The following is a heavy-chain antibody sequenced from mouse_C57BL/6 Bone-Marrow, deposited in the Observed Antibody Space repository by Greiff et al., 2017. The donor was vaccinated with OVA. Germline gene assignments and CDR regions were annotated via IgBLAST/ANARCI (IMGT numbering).Heavy chain of an antibody. Sequence: QVQLQQSGPELVKPGASVKISCKASGYTFTDYYINWVKQRPGQGLEWIGWISPGSGSTYYNEKFKGKATLTVDKSSRTAYMLLSNLTSWDSAVYFCAKPVTTVVATPADWGQGTLVTVSA. V-gene: IGHV1-75*01. CDR1: GYTFTDYY. J-gene: IGHJ3*01. CDR3: AKPVTTVVATPAD. CDR2: ISPGSGST. D-gene: IGHD1-1*01.